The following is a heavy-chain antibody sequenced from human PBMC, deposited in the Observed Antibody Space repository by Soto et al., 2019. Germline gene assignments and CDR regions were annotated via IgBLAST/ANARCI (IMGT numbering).Heavy chain of an antibody. V-gene: IGHV3-15*01. D-gene: IGHD5-12*01. Sequence: EVQLVESGGGLVKPGWSLRLSCVASGFTFSNARMSWVRQAPGKGLEWVGRIKSKTEGGTIDYAAPVKGRFTISRDDSKNTLYLQMNSLKIEDTAVYYCTAIVATIRRFEYWGQGTLVTVSS. CDR1: GFTFSNAR. CDR2: IKSKTEGGTI. J-gene: IGHJ4*02. CDR3: TAIVATIRRFEY.